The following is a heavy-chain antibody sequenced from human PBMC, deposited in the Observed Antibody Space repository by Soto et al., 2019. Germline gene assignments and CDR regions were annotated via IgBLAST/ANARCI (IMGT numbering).Heavy chain of an antibody. V-gene: IGHV5-51*01. CDR2: IYPGDSDT. Sequence: GESLKISCNGSGYSFTSYWIGWVRQMPGKGLEWMGIIYPGDSDTRYSPSFQGQVTISADKSISTAYLQWSSLKASDNAMYYCARLVRFLEWSHEDYYYMDVWGKGTTVTVSS. CDR3: ARLVRFLEWSHEDYYYMDV. J-gene: IGHJ6*03. D-gene: IGHD3-3*01. CDR1: GYSFTSYW.